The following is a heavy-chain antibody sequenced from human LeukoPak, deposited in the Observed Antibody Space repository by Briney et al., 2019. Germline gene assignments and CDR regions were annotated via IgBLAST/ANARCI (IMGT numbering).Heavy chain of an antibody. J-gene: IGHJ6*03. CDR1: GGSISSSSYY. CDR2: IYYSGST. V-gene: IGHV4-39*01. CDR3: ARTTYQLLYYYYMDV. D-gene: IGHD2-2*01. Sequence: SETLSLTCTVSGGSISSSSYYWGWIRQPPGKGLEWIGSIYYSGSTYYNPSLKSRVTISLDTSKNQFSLKLSSVTAADTAVYYCARTTYQLLYYYYMDVWGKGTTVTISS.